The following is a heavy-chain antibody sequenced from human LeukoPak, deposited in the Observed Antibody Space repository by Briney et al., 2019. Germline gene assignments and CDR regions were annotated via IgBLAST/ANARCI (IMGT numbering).Heavy chain of an antibody. J-gene: IGHJ4*02. CDR3: AKSHSVGYRGYFDY. V-gene: IGHV3-23*01. Sequence: PGGSLRLSCAASGFTFTTYAMSWVRQAPGQGLEWISTISDSGDSTYYADSVKGRFTISRDNSKNTLYVQMNGLRAEDTAVYYCAKSHSVGYRGYFDYWGQGTLVTVSS. D-gene: IGHD5-12*01. CDR2: ISDSGDST. CDR1: GFTFTTYA.